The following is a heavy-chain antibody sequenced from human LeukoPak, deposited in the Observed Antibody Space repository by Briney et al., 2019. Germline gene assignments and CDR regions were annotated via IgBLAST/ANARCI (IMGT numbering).Heavy chain of an antibody. Sequence: PGGSLRLSCAASGFTFSSYSMNWVRQAPGKGLEWVSYISSTNGYIYYADSVRGRFTISRDNAKNSLYLRMNSLRAEDTAVYYCAELGITMIGGVWGKGTTVTISS. D-gene: IGHD3-10*02. CDR2: ISSTNGYI. CDR3: AELGITMIGGV. CDR1: GFTFSSYS. V-gene: IGHV3-21*01. J-gene: IGHJ6*04.